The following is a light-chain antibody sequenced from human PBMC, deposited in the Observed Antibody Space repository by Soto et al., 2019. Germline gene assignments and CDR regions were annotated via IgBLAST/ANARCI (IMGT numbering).Light chain of an antibody. CDR1: HGIGTA. CDR2: GAS. CDR3: QHYSDWPLT. V-gene: IGKV3-15*01. Sequence: EIVRTQSPATLSVSPGEGATISCRASHGIGTALAWYQQKPGQTPRLLMYGASIRATGVPARFSGSASGTEFTLTIPSLQSEDLAVYSCQHYSDWPLTVGGGTKVESK. J-gene: IGKJ4*01.